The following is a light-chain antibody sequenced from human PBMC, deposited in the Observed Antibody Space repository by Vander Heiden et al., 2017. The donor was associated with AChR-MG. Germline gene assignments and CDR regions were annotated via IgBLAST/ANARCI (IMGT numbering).Light chain of an antibody. CDR1: NSGSKS. Sequence: SYVLTHPPSVSSAPGKTARITGGGNNSGSKSVHWYQQKPGQDPVLVVYDDSERPSGIPERVSGSNAGNTGTLTISRVEAGDEADYYCQVWDSSSDHVVFGGGTKLTVL. V-gene: IGLV3-21*03. J-gene: IGLJ2*01. CDR2: DDS. CDR3: QVWDSSSDHVV.